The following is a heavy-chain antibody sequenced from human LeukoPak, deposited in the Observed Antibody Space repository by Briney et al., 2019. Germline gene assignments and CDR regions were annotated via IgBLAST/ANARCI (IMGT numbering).Heavy chain of an antibody. Sequence: ASVKVSCKASGYTFSSYGITWVRQAPGQGLEWMGWISGYNGNTNYAQKLQGRVTMTTDTSTSTAYVELRSLRSDDTALYYCVRALPFTAAGTPFDYWGQGTLVTVSS. V-gene: IGHV1-18*04. J-gene: IGHJ4*02. CDR1: GYTFSSYG. CDR3: VRALPFTAAGTPFDY. CDR2: ISGYNGNT. D-gene: IGHD6-13*01.